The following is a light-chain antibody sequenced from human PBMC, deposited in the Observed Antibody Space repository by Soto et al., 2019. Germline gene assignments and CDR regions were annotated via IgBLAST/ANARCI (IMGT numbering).Light chain of an antibody. CDR3: AAWDDTLKRYV. Sequence: QSVLTQPPPVSGAPGQTVTISCTGSKSNIGAGDNVHWYRQLPGTAPRLFIYYNNQRPSGVPDRFSGSKSGTSASLAISGLQSEDESDYYCAAWDDTLKRYVFGTGTKLTVL. CDR2: YNN. V-gene: IGLV1-40*01. J-gene: IGLJ1*01. CDR1: KSNIGAGDN.